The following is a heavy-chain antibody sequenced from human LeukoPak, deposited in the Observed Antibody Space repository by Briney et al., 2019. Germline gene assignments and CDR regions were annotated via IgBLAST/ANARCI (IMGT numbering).Heavy chain of an antibody. CDR3: ARHSECKTGGSCYSWVIWLAP. V-gene: IGHV4-39*01. D-gene: IGHD2-15*01. Sequence: SETLSLTCTVSGGSISSTTYYWAWIRQPPGKGLEWIGSIYYSGSTYYNPSLKSRVTMSLDTSKNQFALKLSSVTAADTAVYYCARHSECKTGGSCYSWVIWLAPWGQGTLVTVSS. CDR1: GGSISSTTYY. CDR2: IYYSGST. J-gene: IGHJ5*02.